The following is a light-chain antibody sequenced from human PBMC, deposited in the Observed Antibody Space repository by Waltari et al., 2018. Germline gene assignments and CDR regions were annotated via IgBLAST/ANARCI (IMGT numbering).Light chain of an antibody. J-gene: IGKJ2*01. Sequence: EIVLTQSPATLSLSPGESATLSCRAHQILRSYLASYQQKPGPTPRLLIYDASKRATGVAARFSGSGSERDCTLTNSSLEPEDFAVYYCQQRSSWPPRYTFGQGTKLEIK. CDR2: DAS. V-gene: IGKV3-11*02. CDR3: QQRSSWPPRYT. CDR1: QILRSY.